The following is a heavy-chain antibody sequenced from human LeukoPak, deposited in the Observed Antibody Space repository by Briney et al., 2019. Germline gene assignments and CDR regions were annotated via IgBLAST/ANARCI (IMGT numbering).Heavy chain of an antibody. J-gene: IGHJ1*01. CDR2: INSDGSST. CDR1: GFTFSSYW. Sequence: QPGGSLRLSCAASGFTFSSYWMHWVRQAPGKGLVWVSRINSDGSSTSYADSVKGRFTISRDNAKNTLYLQMNSLRAEDTAVYYCARVPYSSGWLGVEYFQHWGQGTLVTVSS. D-gene: IGHD6-19*01. CDR3: ARVPYSSGWLGVEYFQH. V-gene: IGHV3-74*01.